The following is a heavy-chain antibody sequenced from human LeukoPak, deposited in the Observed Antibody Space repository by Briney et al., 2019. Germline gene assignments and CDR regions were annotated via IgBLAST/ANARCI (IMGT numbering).Heavy chain of an antibody. CDR2: INWNGGST. V-gene: IGHV3-20*04. J-gene: IGHJ4*02. Sequence: PGGSLRLSCAASGFTFDDYGLSWVRQAPGKGLEWVSGINWNGGSTGYADSVKGRFTISRDNAKKSLYLQMHSLRAEDTAVYYCARSIYSAYFDYWGQGTLVTVSS. D-gene: IGHD1-26*01. CDR1: GFTFDDYG. CDR3: ARSIYSAYFDY.